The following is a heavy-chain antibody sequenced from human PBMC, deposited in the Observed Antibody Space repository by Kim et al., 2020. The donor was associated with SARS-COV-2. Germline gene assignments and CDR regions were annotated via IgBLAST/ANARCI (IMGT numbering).Heavy chain of an antibody. CDR1: GFTFSTYW. V-gene: IGHV3-7*03. Sequence: GGSLRLFCAVSGFTFSTYWMSWVRQAPGKGLEWVANINQDGTEEHHVDSVKGRFAISRDNAKNSLYLQMNSLRTEDTAIYYCARQMYYYGSGSPTTSYGLDVWGQGTTVTVSS. CDR2: INQDGTEE. D-gene: IGHD3-10*01. J-gene: IGHJ6*02. CDR3: ARQMYYYGSGSPTTSYGLDV.